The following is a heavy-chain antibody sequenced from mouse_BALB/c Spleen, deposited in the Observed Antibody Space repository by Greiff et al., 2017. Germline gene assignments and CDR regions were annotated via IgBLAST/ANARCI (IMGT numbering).Heavy chain of an antibody. Sequence: QLQQSGPSLVKPSQTLSLTCSVTGDSITSGYWNWIRKFPGNKLEYMGYISYSGSTYYNPSLKSRISITRDTSKNQYYLQLNSVTTEDTATYYCARKDYYGSSYDYYYAMDYWGQGTSVTVSS. CDR1: GDSITSGY. D-gene: IGHD1-1*01. J-gene: IGHJ4*01. CDR2: ISYSGST. CDR3: ARKDYYGSSYDYYYAMDY. V-gene: IGHV3-8*02.